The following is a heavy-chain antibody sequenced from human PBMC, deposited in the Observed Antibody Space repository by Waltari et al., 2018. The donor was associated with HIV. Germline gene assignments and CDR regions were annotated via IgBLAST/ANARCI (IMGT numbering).Heavy chain of an antibody. CDR2: ISVFNANT. CDR1: GYTFNNYG. Sequence: QVQLEQSGTEVKKPGASVKVSCRASGYTFNNYGITWVRQAPGQRLEWMGWISVFNANTNYAQKFQGRVTMTADTATRTVYLELRSLKSDDTAVYFCGRDLFPRLQLRSDWIDPWGQGTLVIVSS. D-gene: IGHD1-1*01. CDR3: GRDLFPRLQLRSDWIDP. V-gene: IGHV1-18*01. J-gene: IGHJ5*02.